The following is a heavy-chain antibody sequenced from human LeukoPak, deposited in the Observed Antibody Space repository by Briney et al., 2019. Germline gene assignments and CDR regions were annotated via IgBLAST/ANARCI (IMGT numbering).Heavy chain of an antibody. J-gene: IGHJ3*02. D-gene: IGHD3-22*01. CDR1: GGSISSYY. CDR2: IYYSGST. Sequence: NPSETLSLTCTVSGGSISSYYWSWIRQPPGKGLEWIGYIYYSGSTNYNPSLKSRVTISVDTSKNRFSLKLSSVTAADTAVYYCATIPAYYYDSSGSVNDAFDIWGQGTMVTVSS. V-gene: IGHV4-59*01. CDR3: ATIPAYYYDSSGSVNDAFDI.